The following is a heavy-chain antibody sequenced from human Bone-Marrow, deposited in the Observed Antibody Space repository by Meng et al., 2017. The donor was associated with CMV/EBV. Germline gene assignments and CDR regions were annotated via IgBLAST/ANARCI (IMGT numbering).Heavy chain of an antibody. CDR3: ATHGIIRRYCSSTSCYTGNVVDY. V-gene: IGHV1-46*01. CDR1: GYTFTSYY. Sequence: ASVKVSCKASGYTFTSYYMHWVRQATGQGLEWMGIINPSGCSTSYAQKLQGRVTMTRDTPTSTVYMELSSLRSEDTAVYYCATHGIIRRYCSSTSCYTGNVVDYWGQGTLVTVSS. J-gene: IGHJ4*02. CDR2: INPSGCST. D-gene: IGHD2-2*02.